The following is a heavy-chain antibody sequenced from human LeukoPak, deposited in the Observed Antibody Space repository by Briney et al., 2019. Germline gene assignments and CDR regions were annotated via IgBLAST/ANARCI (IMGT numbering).Heavy chain of an antibody. Sequence: ASVKVSCKASGYTFTSYYMHWVRQAPGQGLEWMGIISPSGGSTSYAQKFQGRVTMTRDTSTSTVYMELSCLRSEDTAVYYCARVYYDSSGYFYFDYWGQGTLVTVSS. CDR3: ARVYYDSSGYFYFDY. D-gene: IGHD3-22*01. CDR1: GYTFTSYY. CDR2: ISPSGGST. J-gene: IGHJ4*02. V-gene: IGHV1-46*01.